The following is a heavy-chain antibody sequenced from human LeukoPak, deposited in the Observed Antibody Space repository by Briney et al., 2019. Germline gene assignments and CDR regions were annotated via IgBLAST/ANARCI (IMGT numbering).Heavy chain of an antibody. V-gene: IGHV4-30-4*08. CDR1: GGSISSGDYY. Sequence: SETLSLTCTVSGGSISSGDYYWSWIRQPPGKGLEWIGYIYYSGSTYYNPSLKSRVTISVDTSKNQFSLKLSSVTAADTAVYYCARDADVEIGIAAAGIEEDNWFDPWGQGTLVTVSS. CDR2: IYYSGST. CDR3: ARDADVEIGIAAAGIEEDNWFDP. D-gene: IGHD6-13*01. J-gene: IGHJ5*02.